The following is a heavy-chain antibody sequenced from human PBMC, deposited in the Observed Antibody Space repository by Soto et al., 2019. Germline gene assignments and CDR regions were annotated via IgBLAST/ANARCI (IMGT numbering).Heavy chain of an antibody. D-gene: IGHD1-26*01. J-gene: IGHJ3*02. CDR3: ARRGSYPQSTGGAFDI. CDR1: GGTFSSYA. V-gene: IGHV1-69*01. Sequence: QVQLVQSGAEVKKPGSSVKVSCKASGGTFSSYAISWVRQAPGQGLEWMGGIIPIFGTANYAQKFQGRVTITADESTSTAYMELSSLRSEDTAVYYCARRGSYPQSTGGAFDIWGQGTMVTVSS. CDR2: IIPIFGTA.